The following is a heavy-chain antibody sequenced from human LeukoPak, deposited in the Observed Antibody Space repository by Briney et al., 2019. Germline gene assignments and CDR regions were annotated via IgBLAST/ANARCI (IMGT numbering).Heavy chain of an antibody. Sequence: PGRSLRLSCAASGFTCRSYVMHWVRQAPGKGLEWVAAISYEDGTNKYYADSVKGRLTISRDNSKKTLYLQMNSLRAEDTAMYYCAREACSGSCDNDYYDNWGQGTLVTVSS. J-gene: IGHJ4*02. CDR1: GFTCRSYV. V-gene: IGHV3-30-3*01. D-gene: IGHD1-26*01. CDR2: ISYEDGTNK. CDR3: AREACSGSCDNDYYDN.